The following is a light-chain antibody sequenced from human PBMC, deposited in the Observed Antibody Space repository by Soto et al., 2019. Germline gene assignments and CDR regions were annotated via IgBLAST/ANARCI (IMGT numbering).Light chain of an antibody. CDR3: QQYNNWPYT. CDR1: QSVSSN. Sequence: EIVMTQSPATLSVSPGERATLSCRASQSVSSNLAWYPQKPGQAPRLLIYGASTRATGIPARFSGSRSGTEVTLTISSLQSEEFAVYYCQQYNNWPYTFGQGTKLEIK. CDR2: GAS. V-gene: IGKV3-15*01. J-gene: IGKJ2*01.